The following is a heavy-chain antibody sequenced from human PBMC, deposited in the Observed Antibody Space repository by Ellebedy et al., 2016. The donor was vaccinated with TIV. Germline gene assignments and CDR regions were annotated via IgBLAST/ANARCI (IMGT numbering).Heavy chain of an antibody. CDR2: IYTDDST. V-gene: IGHV3-66*01. D-gene: IGHD3-10*02. CDR1: KYTVSYNY. Sequence: GESLKISCVASKYTVSYNYMNWVRQAPGKGPEWVSGIYTDDSTYYADSVTGRFTISRDNSKNTLYLQMNSLRTDDTAVYYCARASFYDVDLSGWYFDLWGRGTLITVSS. CDR3: ARASFYDVDLSGWYFDL. J-gene: IGHJ2*01.